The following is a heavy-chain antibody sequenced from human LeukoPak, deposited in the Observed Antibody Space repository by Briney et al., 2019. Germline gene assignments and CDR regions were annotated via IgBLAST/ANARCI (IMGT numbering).Heavy chain of an antibody. Sequence: SETLSLTCTVYGGSFSGYYWSWIRQPPGKGLEWIGEINHSGSTNYNPSLKSRVTISVDTSKNQFSLKLSSVTAADTAVYYCARWGSGWYYFDYWGQGTLVTVSS. CDR1: GGSFSGYY. J-gene: IGHJ4*02. D-gene: IGHD6-19*01. V-gene: IGHV4-34*01. CDR3: ARWGSGWYYFDY. CDR2: INHSGST.